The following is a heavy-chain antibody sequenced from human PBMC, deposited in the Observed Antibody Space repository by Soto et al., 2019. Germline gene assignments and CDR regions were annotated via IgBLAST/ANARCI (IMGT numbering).Heavy chain of an antibody. D-gene: IGHD3-22*01. V-gene: IGHV1-69*13. CDR3: ASLYDSSGYLFDY. CDR2: IIPIFGTA. Sequence: EASVKVSCKASGGTFSSYAISWVRQAPGQGLEWMGGIIPIFGTANYAQKFQGRVTITADESTSTAYMELSSLRSDDTAVYYCASLYDSSGYLFDYWGQGTLVTVSS. J-gene: IGHJ4*02. CDR1: GGTFSSYA.